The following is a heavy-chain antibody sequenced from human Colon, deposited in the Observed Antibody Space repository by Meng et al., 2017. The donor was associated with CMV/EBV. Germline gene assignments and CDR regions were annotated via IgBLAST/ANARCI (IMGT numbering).Heavy chain of an antibody. CDR1: GFTVSTNY. CDR3: ARASGGSYLFDY. D-gene: IGHD1-26*01. J-gene: IGHJ4*02. V-gene: IGHV3-53*01. Sequence: GGSLRLSCAASGFTVSTNYMSWVRQAPGEGLEWVSVIYSGGSTYYADSVKGRFTISRDNSKNTVYLQMNSLRAEDTAVYYCARASGGSYLFDYWGQGTLVTVSS. CDR2: IYSGGST.